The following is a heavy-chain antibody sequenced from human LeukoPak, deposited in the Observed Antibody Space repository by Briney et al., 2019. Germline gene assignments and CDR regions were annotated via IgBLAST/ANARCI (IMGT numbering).Heavy chain of an antibody. J-gene: IGHJ4*02. CDR3: ARKYSYDSSAYYYLS. CDR1: GFTFSSYA. CDR2: IKQDGSEK. Sequence: GGSLRLSCAASGFTFSSYAMSWVRQAPGKGLEWVANIKQDGSEKYYVDSVKGRFTISRDNAKNSLYLQMNSLRAEDTAVYYCARKYSYDSSAYYYLSWGQGTLVTVSS. V-gene: IGHV3-7*04. D-gene: IGHD3-22*01.